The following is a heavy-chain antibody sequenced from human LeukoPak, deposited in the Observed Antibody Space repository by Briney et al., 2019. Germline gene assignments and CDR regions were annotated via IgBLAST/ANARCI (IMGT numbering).Heavy chain of an antibody. CDR2: IYYTGST. CDR1: GGSINSTSHF. V-gene: IGHV4-39*02. Sequence: SETLSLTCTVSGGSINSTSHFWAWIRQPPGKGLEWIGTIYYTGSTYYNPSLKSRVTISVDTSKNHFSLKLNSVTAGDTAVYYYPRVYRRRQAAGDGVYYFDYWGQGTLVTVSS. D-gene: IGHD6-13*01. J-gene: IGHJ4*02. CDR3: PRVYRRRQAAGDGVYYFDY.